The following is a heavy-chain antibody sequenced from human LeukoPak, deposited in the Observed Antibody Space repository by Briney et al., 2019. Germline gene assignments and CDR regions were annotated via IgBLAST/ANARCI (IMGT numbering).Heavy chain of an antibody. D-gene: IGHD6-25*01. CDR2: INHSGST. CDR1: GGSITSANW. V-gene: IGHV4-4*02. Sequence: SETLSLTCAVSGGSITSANWWSWVRQPPGKGLEWIGEINHSGSTNYNPSLKSRVTISVDTSKNQFSLKLSSVTAADTAVYYCARDLRYSSDWDSVHAFDIWGQGTMVTVSS. CDR3: ARDLRYSSDWDSVHAFDI. J-gene: IGHJ3*02.